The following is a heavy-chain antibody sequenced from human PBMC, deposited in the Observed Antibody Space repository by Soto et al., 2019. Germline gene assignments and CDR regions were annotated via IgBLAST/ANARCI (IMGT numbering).Heavy chain of an antibody. CDR2: IYYSGST. J-gene: IGHJ5*02. V-gene: IGHV4-39*01. CDR3: ARGRETYSSWPHIDP. Sequence: SETLSITCTVSGGSISSSSYYWGWIRQPPGKGLEWIGSIYYSGSTYYNPSLKSRVTISVDTSKNQFSLKLSSVTAADTAVYYCARGRETYSSWPHIDPWGQGTLVTVSS. D-gene: IGHD6-13*01. CDR1: GGSISSSSYY.